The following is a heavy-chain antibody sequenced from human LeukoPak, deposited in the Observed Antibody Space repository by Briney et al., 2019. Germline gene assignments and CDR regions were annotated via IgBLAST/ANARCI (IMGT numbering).Heavy chain of an antibody. J-gene: IGHJ4*02. D-gene: IGHD3-22*01. CDR3: ASSHYYDSRTKQYYFDY. V-gene: IGHV1-69*04. CDR2: IIPILGIA. Sequence: SVKVSCKASGGTFSSHAISWVRQAPGQGLEWMGRIIPILGIADYAQKFQGRVTITADKSTSTAYMELSSLRSEDTAVYYCASSHYYDSRTKQYYFDYWGQGTLVTVSS. CDR1: GGTFSSHA.